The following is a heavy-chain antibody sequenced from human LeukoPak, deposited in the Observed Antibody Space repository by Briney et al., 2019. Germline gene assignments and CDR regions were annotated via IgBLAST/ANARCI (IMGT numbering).Heavy chain of an antibody. J-gene: IGHJ5*02. D-gene: IGHD3-10*01. CDR1: GFTFSSYD. CDR3: ARGVRSGWFDP. V-gene: IGHV3-13*01. Sequence: GGSLRLSCAASGFTFSSYDMHWVRQATGKGLEWVSAIGAAGDTYYPGSVKGRFTISRENAKNSLYLQMNSLRAGDTAVYYCARGVRSGWFDPWGQGTLVTVSS. CDR2: IGAAGDT.